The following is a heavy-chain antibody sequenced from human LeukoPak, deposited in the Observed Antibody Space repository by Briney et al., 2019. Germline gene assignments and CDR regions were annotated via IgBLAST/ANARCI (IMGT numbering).Heavy chain of an antibody. J-gene: IGHJ4*02. V-gene: IGHV3-21*01. Sequence: GGSLRLSCAASGFTFSDYSMNWVRQAPGKGLEWVSSISSSSSYIYYADSVKGRFTISRDNAKNSLYLQMNSLRAEDTAVYYCARGPRGVMADYWGQGTLVTVSS. CDR2: ISSSSSYI. CDR3: ARGPRGVMADY. D-gene: IGHD3-16*01. CDR1: GFTFSDYS.